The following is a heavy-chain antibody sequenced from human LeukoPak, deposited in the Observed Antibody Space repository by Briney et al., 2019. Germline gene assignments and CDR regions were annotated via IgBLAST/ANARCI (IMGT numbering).Heavy chain of an antibody. J-gene: IGHJ4*02. CDR1: GYTFTSYG. CDR2: ISAYNGNT. Sequence: ASVKVSCKASGYTFTSYGISWVRQAPGQGLEWMGWISAYNGNTNYARKLQGRVTMTTDTSTGTAYMELRSLRSDDTAVYYCARDDSSGRNFDYWGQGTLVTVSS. V-gene: IGHV1-18*01. D-gene: IGHD3-22*01. CDR3: ARDDSSGRNFDY.